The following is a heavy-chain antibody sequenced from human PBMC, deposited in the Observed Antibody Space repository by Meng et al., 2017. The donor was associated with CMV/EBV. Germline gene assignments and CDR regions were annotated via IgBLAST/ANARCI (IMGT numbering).Heavy chain of an antibody. CDR2: INSDGSST. CDR1: GFTFSSYW. J-gene: IGHJ6*02. Sequence: GESLKISCAASGFTFSSYWMHWVRQAPGKGLVWVSRINSDGSSTSYADSVKGRFTISRDNAKNTLYLQMNSLRAEDTAAYYCARESDYGMDVWGQGTTVTVSS. V-gene: IGHV3-74*01. CDR3: ARESDYGMDV.